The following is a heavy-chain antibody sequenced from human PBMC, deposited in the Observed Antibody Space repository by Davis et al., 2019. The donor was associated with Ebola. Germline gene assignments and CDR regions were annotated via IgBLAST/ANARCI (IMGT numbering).Heavy chain of an antibody. CDR1: VITFSSYA. V-gene: IGHV3-23*01. D-gene: IGHD1-1*01. CDR2: IDHDSSGT. J-gene: IGHJ4*02. CDR3: AKHWDY. Sequence: PGGSLRLSCADSVITFSSYAMSWVRQAPGKGLGWVSSIDHDSSGTYYAGSVKGRFTISRDNSKNTLYLQMNFLRGEDTAIYYCAKHWDYWGQGTLVTVSS.